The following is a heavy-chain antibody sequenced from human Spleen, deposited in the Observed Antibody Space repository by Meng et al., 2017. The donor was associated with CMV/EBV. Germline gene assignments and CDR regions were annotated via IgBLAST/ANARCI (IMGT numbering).Heavy chain of an antibody. CDR2: IKSKTDGGTT. CDR3: TTIYIVVVPAAISGRYFDY. CDR1: GFTFSNAW. J-gene: IGHJ4*02. V-gene: IGHV3-15*01. D-gene: IGHD2-2*02. Sequence: GGSLRLSCAASGFTFSNAWMSWVRQAPGKGLEWVGRIKSKTDGGTTDYAAPVKGRFTISRDDSKNTLYLQMNSLKTEDTAVYYCTTIYIVVVPAAISGRYFDYWGQGTLVTVSS.